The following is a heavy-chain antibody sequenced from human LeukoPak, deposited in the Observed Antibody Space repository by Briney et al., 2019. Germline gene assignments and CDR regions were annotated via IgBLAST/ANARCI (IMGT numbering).Heavy chain of an antibody. Sequence: SETLSLTCTGSGGSITSSRYDWGSIRQPPGKGLEWIVRIYNSGCTYYYPSLKSRVTRSVDTSKNQFSLKLSSVTAADTAVYYCARDGPLMRGTYYYMDVWGKGTTVTVSS. V-gene: IGHV4-39*07. D-gene: IGHD1-1*01. J-gene: IGHJ6*03. CDR2: IYNSGCT. CDR3: ARDGPLMRGTYYYMDV. CDR1: GGSITSSRYD.